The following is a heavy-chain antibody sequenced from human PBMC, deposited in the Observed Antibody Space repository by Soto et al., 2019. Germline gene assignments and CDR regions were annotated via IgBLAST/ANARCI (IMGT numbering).Heavy chain of an antibody. D-gene: IGHD3-3*01. CDR2: IIPIFGTA. J-gene: IGHJ6*02. CDR3: AREPYDFWSGYPRYYYYGMDV. V-gene: IGHV1-69*13. Sequence: SVKVSCKASGGTFSSYAISWVRQAPGQGLEWMGGIIPIFGTANYAQKFQGRVTITADESTSTAYMELSSLRSEDTAVYYCAREPYDFWSGYPRYYYYGMDVWGQGTTVTVSS. CDR1: GGTFSSYA.